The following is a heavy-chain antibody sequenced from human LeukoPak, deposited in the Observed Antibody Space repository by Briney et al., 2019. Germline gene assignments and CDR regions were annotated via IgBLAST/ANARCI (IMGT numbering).Heavy chain of an antibody. CDR2: INPNSGGT. V-gene: IGHV1-2*02. CDR3: ADSSGWAHDAFDI. Sequence: ASVKVSCKASGYTFTGYYMHRVRQAPGQGLEWMGWINPNSGGTNYAQKFQGRVTMTRDTSISTAYMELSRLRSDDTAVYYCADSSGWAHDAFDIWGQGTMVTVSS. J-gene: IGHJ3*02. D-gene: IGHD6-19*01. CDR1: GYTFTGYY.